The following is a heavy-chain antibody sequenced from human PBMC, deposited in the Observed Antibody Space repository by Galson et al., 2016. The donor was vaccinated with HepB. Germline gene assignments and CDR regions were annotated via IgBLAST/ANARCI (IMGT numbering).Heavy chain of an antibody. CDR2: ITGSGGST. CDR3: AKPHIAVAGHGGLAFNM. Sequence: SLRLSCAASGFTFSSYGMSWVRQAPGKGLEGVSGITGSGGSTYYADSVKGRFTISRDNSKNTLCLQMNSLRAEDTAVYYCAKPHIAVAGHGGLAFNMWGQGTMVTVSS. CDR1: GFTFSSYG. D-gene: IGHD6-19*01. J-gene: IGHJ3*02. V-gene: IGHV3-23*01.